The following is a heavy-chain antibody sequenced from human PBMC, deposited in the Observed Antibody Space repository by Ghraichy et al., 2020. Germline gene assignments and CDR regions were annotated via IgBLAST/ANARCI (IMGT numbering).Heavy chain of an antibody. V-gene: IGHV3-23*01. D-gene: IGHD2-21*01. CDR1: GFTFSNYG. Sequence: GGSLRLSCAASGFTFSNYGMNWVRQAPGKGLEWVSIISGSGDTTYYADSVRGRFTVSRDNSKSTVFLQMNSLRVEDTAVYYCVKGGGGSIVDYWGRGTLVTVSS. CDR2: ISGSGDTT. J-gene: IGHJ4*02. CDR3: VKGGGGSIVDY.